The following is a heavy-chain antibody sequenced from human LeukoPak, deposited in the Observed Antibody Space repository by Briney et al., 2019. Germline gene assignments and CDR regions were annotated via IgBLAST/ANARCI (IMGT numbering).Heavy chain of an antibody. Sequence: GSLRLSCAASGFTLSNSMKWVRQAPGKGLEWVSYISSSSSTIYYADSVKGRFTISRDNAKNSLYLQMNGLRAEDTAVYYCARSDGSSWGYYDAFDIWGQGTMVTVSS. CDR1: GFTLSNS. V-gene: IGHV3-48*04. CDR3: ARSDGSSWGYYDAFDI. CDR2: ISSSSSTI. D-gene: IGHD6-13*01. J-gene: IGHJ3*02.